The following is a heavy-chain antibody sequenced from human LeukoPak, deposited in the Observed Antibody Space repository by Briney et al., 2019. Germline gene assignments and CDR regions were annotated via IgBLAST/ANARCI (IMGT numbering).Heavy chain of an antibody. J-gene: IGHJ4*02. CDR2: IIPIFGTA. CDR1: GGTFSSYA. V-gene: IGHV1-69*13. Sequence: SVKVSCKASGGTFSSYAISWVRQAPGQGLEWMGGIIPIFGTANYAQKFQGRVTITADESTSTAYMELSSLRSDDTAVYYCARDFRKSGYSYGTGYWGQGTLVTVSS. D-gene: IGHD5-18*01. CDR3: ARDFRKSGYSYGTGY.